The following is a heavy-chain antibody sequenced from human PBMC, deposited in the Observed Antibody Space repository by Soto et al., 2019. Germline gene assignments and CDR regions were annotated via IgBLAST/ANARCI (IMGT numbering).Heavy chain of an antibody. V-gene: IGHV3-23*01. D-gene: IGHD4-4*01. CDR3: AKVPTGEMATVFQAFDI. J-gene: IGHJ3*02. CDR2: ISYSGGST. Sequence: GGSLRLSCAASGFTFSSYAMSWVRQAPGKGLEWVSAISYSGGSTYYADPVKGRFTISRDNSKITLYLQMNSLRVDDTAVYYCAKVPTGEMATVFQAFDIWGQGTMVTVSS. CDR1: GFTFSSYA.